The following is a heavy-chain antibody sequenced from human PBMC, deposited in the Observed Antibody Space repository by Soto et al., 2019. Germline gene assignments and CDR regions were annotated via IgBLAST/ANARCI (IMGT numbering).Heavy chain of an antibody. D-gene: IGHD4-17*01. CDR3: AHMSSTVTTGYFDY. Sequence: QITLKESGPTLVKPTETLALTCTFSGFSLTTSGVAVGWFRQPPGKALEWLALTYWNDDNRYRSSPKSILTITRDTSKNRVILKMTNMDPVDTATYYCAHMSSTVTTGYFDYWGQGTLVTVSS. V-gene: IGHV2-5*01. J-gene: IGHJ4*02. CDR2: TYWNDDN. CDR1: GFSLTTSGVA.